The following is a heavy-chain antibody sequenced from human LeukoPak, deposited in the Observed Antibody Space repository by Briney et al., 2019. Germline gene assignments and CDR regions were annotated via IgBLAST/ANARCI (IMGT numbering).Heavy chain of an antibody. Sequence: ASVKVSCKASGYTFTGYYMHWVRQAPGQGLEWMGWINPNSGGTNYAQKFQGRVTMTRDTSISTAYVELSRLRSDDTAVYYCARGTPIGYCSGGSCQDAFDIWGQGTMVTVSS. CDR1: GYTFTGYY. D-gene: IGHD2-15*01. J-gene: IGHJ3*02. CDR3: ARGTPIGYCSGGSCQDAFDI. V-gene: IGHV1-2*02. CDR2: INPNSGGT.